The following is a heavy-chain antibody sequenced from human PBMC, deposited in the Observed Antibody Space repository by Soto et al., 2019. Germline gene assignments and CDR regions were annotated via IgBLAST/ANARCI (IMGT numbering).Heavy chain of an antibody. CDR2: ISGSDGKT. J-gene: IGHJ4*02. V-gene: IGHV3-23*01. D-gene: IGHD3-3*01. Sequence: GGSLRLSCAASGFSFSSYAMSWVRQAPGKGLEWVSTISGSDGKTFYADSVKGRFSISRDTSKNALYLQMNSLRADDTAVYYCARWSYLDYWGQGTRVTVSS. CDR1: GFSFSSYA. CDR3: ARWSYLDY.